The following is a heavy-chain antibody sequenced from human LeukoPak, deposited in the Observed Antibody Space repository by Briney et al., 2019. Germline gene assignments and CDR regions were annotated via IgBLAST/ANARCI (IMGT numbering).Heavy chain of an antibody. CDR3: ARDVNYYDSSGYHQGGYYFDY. CDR2: ISSSGSTI. V-gene: IGHV3-11*04. D-gene: IGHD3-22*01. Sequence: PGGSLRLSCAASGFTFSDYYMSWIRQAPGKGLEWVSYISSSGSTIYYADSVKGRFTISRDNAKNSLYLQMNSLRAEDTAVYYCARDVNYYDSSGYHQGGYYFDYWGQGTLVTVSS. CDR1: GFTFSDYY. J-gene: IGHJ4*02.